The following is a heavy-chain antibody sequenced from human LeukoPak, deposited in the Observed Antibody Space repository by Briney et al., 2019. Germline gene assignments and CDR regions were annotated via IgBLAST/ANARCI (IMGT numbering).Heavy chain of an antibody. J-gene: IGHJ4*02. V-gene: IGHV3-53*01. CDR2: IYSGGST. Sequence: PGGSLRLSCAASGFTVSSNYMSWVRQAPGKGLEWVSIIYSGGSTYFADSVKGRFTISRDNSKNTLYLQMNSLRAEDTAVYYCARYEGDRGKPKFDYWGQGALVTVSS. CDR1: GFTVSSNY. D-gene: IGHD2-21*01. CDR3: ARYEGDRGKPKFDY.